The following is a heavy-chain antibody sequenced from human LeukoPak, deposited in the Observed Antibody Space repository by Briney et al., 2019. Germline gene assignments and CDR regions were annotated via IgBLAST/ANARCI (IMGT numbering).Heavy chain of an antibody. CDR1: GFTFDDYA. J-gene: IGHJ5*02. CDR3: AKDGECLRRSVAWFYP. Sequence: GGSLRLSCAASGFTFDDYAMHWVRQAPGKGLGWVSGISRNSGSIGYADSVKGRFTISRDNAKNSLYLQMNSLRAEDTALYYCAKDGECLRRSVAWFYPWGQGTLVTVSS. CDR2: ISRNSGSI. D-gene: IGHD3-10*01. V-gene: IGHV3-9*01.